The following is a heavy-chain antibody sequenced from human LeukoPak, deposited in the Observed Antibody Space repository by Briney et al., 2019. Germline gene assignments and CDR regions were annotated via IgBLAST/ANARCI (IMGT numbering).Heavy chain of an antibody. Sequence: SETLSLTCTVSGGSISSSSYYWAWIRQSPGKGRECIGSIYYSGSTYYNPSLKSRVTISVDTSKNQFSLKLSSVTAADTAVYYCARQRCSGGSCFFSDYFDYWGQGALVTVSS. CDR3: ARQRCSGGSCFFSDYFDY. CDR2: IYYSGST. D-gene: IGHD2-15*01. V-gene: IGHV4-39*01. CDR1: GGSISSSSYY. J-gene: IGHJ4*02.